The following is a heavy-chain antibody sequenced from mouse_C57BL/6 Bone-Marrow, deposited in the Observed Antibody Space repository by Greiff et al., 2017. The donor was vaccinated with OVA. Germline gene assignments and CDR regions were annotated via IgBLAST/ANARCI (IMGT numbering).Heavy chain of an antibody. V-gene: IGHV5-9-1*02. CDR3: TRGLYYSNYVAYYFDY. Sequence: EVKLVESGEGLVKPGGSLKLSCAASGFTFSSYAMSWVRQTPEKRLEWVAYISSGGDYIYYADTVKGRFTISRDNARYTLYLQMSSLKSEDTAMYYCTRGLYYSNYVAYYFDYWGQGTTLTVSS. CDR1: GFTFSSYA. CDR2: ISSGGDYI. J-gene: IGHJ2*01. D-gene: IGHD2-5*01.